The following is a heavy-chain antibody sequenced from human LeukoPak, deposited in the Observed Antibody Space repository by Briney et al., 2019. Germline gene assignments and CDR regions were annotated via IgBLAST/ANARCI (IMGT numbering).Heavy chain of an antibody. CDR1: GGSFSGYY. CDR3: ARTGIQLWLLAPSYYFDY. J-gene: IGHJ4*02. CDR2: INHSGST. Sequence: SETLSLTCAVYGGSFSGYYWSWIRQPPGKGLEWIGEINHSGSTNYNPSLKSRVTISVDTSKNQFSLKLSSVTAADTAVYYCARTGIQLWLLAPSYYFDYWGQGTLVTVSS. V-gene: IGHV4-34*01. D-gene: IGHD5-18*01.